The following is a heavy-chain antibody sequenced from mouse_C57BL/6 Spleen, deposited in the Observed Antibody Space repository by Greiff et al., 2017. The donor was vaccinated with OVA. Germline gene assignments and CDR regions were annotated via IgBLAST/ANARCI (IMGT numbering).Heavy chain of an antibody. CDR3: TKGGTGFAY. V-gene: IGHV1-15*01. Sequence: QVQLKESGAELVRPGASVTLSCKASGYTFTDYEMHWVKQTPVHGLEWIGAIDPETGGTAYNQKFKGKAILTADKSSSTAYMELRSLTSEDSAVYYCTKGGTGFAYWGQGTLVTVSA. CDR2: IDPETGGT. D-gene: IGHD4-1*01. CDR1: GYTFTDYE. J-gene: IGHJ3*01.